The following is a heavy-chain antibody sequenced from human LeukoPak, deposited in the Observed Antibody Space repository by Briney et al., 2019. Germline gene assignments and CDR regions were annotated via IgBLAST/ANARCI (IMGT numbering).Heavy chain of an antibody. CDR2: MNPNNGYT. V-gene: IGHV1-8*01. Sequence: ASVKVSCKASGYTFTTYDINWVRQATGQGLEWMGWMNPNNGYTGYAQKFQGRVTMTRNTSISTAYMELSSLRSEDTAVYYCAKDLRDIVVVPAAIEESFDAFDIWGQGTMVTVSS. D-gene: IGHD2-2*02. CDR3: AKDLRDIVVVPAAIEESFDAFDI. CDR1: GYTFTTYD. J-gene: IGHJ3*02.